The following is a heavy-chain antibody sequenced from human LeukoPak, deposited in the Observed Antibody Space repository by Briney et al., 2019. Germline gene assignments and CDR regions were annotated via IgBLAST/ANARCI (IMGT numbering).Heavy chain of an antibody. Sequence: SETLSLTCTASGYSISSGYYWGWIRQPPGKGLEWIGSIYHSGTYYNPSLKSRVTISIDTSKNQFSLKLSSVTAADTAIYYCARDRTIFGVPSPYWGQGTLVTVSS. CDR3: ARDRTIFGVPSPY. CDR2: IYHSGT. J-gene: IGHJ4*02. V-gene: IGHV4-38-2*02. D-gene: IGHD3-3*01. CDR1: GYSISSGYY.